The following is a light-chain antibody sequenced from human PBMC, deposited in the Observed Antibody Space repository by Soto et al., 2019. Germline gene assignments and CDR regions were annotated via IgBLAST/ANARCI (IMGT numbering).Light chain of an antibody. J-gene: IGKJ2*01. CDR3: QQRSNWPPYT. V-gene: IGKV3-11*01. Sequence: EIVLTQSPAALSLSPGERATLSCRASPSFSSYLAWYQQKSGQAPRLLIYDASNRATGIPARFSGSGSGTDFTLTISSLEPEDFAVYYCQQRSNWPPYTFGQGTKLEIK. CDR1: PSFSSY. CDR2: DAS.